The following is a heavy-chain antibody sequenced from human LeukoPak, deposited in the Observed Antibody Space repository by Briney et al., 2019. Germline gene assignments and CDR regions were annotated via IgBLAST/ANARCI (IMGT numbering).Heavy chain of an antibody. CDR3: ARRGYPRDAFDI. J-gene: IGHJ3*02. CDR2: IYTSGST. Sequence: SETLSLTCTVSGGSVSSYYWSWIRQPAGKGLEWIGRIYTSGSTNYNPSLKSRVTMSVDTSKNQFSLKLSSVTAADTAVYYCARRGYPRDAFDIWGQGTMVTVSS. CDR1: GGSVSSYY. V-gene: IGHV4-4*07. D-gene: IGHD5-18*01.